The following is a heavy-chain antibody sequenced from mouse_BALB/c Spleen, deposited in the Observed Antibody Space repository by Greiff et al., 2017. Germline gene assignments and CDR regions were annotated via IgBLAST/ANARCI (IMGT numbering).Heavy chain of an antibody. V-gene: IGHV5-12-1*01. J-gene: IGHJ4*01. D-gene: IGHD1-1*01. Sequence: EVMLVESGGGLVKPGGSLKLSCAASGFAFSSYDMSWVRQTPEKRLEWVAYISSGGGSTYYPDTVKGRFTISRDKAKNTLYLQMSSLKSEDTAMYYCARHYYYGSPYYYAMDYWGQGTSVTVSS. CDR2: ISSGGGST. CDR3: ARHYYYGSPYYYAMDY. CDR1: GFAFSSYD.